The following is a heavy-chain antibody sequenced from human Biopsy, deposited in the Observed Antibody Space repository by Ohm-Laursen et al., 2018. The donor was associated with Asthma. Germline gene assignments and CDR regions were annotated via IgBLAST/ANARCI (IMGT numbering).Heavy chain of an antibody. CDR3: AKDFRGIAVAGDRGFDY. J-gene: IGHJ4*02. CDR1: GFTFSSSA. CDR2: ITGSGGTT. D-gene: IGHD6-19*01. Sequence: SLRLSCSASGFTFSSSAMNWVRQAPGKGLERVSAITGSGGTTYYADSVRGRFTISRDNSKSTLFLQMDSLSAEDTAVYYCAKDFRGIAVAGDRGFDYWGQGTLVTVSS. V-gene: IGHV3-23*01.